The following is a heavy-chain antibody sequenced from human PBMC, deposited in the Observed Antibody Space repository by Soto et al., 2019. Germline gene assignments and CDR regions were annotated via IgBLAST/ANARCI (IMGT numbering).Heavy chain of an antibody. CDR3: ARDLGGWPDD. Sequence: ASVKVSCKASGYTFTSYGISWVRQAPGQRLEWMGWINAGNGNTKYSQKFQGRVTITRDTSASTAYMEPSSLRSEDTAVYYCARDLGGWPDDWGQGTLVTVSS. V-gene: IGHV1-3*01. J-gene: IGHJ4*02. CDR1: GYTFTSYG. D-gene: IGHD2-15*01. CDR2: INAGNGNT.